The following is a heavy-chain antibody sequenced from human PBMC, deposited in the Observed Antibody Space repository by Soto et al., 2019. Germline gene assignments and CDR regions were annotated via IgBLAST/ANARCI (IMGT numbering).Heavy chain of an antibody. V-gene: IGHV3-30-3*01. CDR3: ARDFLTAYSFEYVPDLVLDY. J-gene: IGHJ4*02. CDR1: GFTFSSYA. Sequence: PGGSLRLSCAASGFTFSSYAMHWVRQAPGKGLEWVAVISYDGSNKYYADSVKGRFTISRDNSKNTLYLQMNSLRAEHTAVYYCARDFLTAYSFEYVPDLVLDYWGQGTLVTVSS. D-gene: IGHD3-16*01. CDR2: ISYDGSNK.